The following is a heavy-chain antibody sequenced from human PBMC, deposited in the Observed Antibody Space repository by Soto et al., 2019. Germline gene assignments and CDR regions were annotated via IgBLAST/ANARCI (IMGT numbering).Heavy chain of an antibody. CDR1: GYSFTSYL. V-gene: IGHV5-51*01. Sequence: GESLKISCKGSGYSFTSYLIGWVRQMPGKGLEWMGIIYPGDSDTRYSPSFQGQVTISADKSISTAYLQWSSLKASDTAMYYCARPFYSSGWYDAFDIWGQGTMVTVSS. CDR3: ARPFYSSGWYDAFDI. D-gene: IGHD6-19*01. CDR2: IYPGDSDT. J-gene: IGHJ3*02.